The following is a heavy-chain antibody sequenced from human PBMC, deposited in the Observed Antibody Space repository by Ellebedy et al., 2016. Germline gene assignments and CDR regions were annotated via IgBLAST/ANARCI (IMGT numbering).Heavy chain of an antibody. D-gene: IGHD6-19*01. CDR1: GGSISSSSYY. V-gene: IGHV4-39*01. CDR2: IYYSGST. J-gene: IGHJ1*01. Sequence: SETLSLTXTVSGGSISSSSYYWGWIRQPPGKGLEWIGSIYYSGSTYYNPSLKSRVTISVDTSKNQFSLKLSSVTAADTAVYYCVYSSGWAEYFQHWGQGTLVTVSS. CDR3: VYSSGWAEYFQH.